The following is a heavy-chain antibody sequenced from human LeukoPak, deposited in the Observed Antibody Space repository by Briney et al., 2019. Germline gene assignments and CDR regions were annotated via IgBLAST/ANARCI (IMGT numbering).Heavy chain of an antibody. D-gene: IGHD3-9*01. J-gene: IGHJ4*02. CDR3: ARDKRDYDILTGYYLDY. Sequence: ASVKVSSKASGGTFSSYAISWVRQAPGQGLEWMGRIIPILGIANYAQKFQGRVTITADKSTSTAYMELSSLRSEDTAVYYCARDKRDYDILTGYYLDYWGQGTLVTVSS. CDR1: GGTFSSYA. CDR2: IIPILGIA. V-gene: IGHV1-69*04.